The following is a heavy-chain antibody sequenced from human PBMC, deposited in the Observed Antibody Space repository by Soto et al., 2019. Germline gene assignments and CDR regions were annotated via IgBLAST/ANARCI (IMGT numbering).Heavy chain of an antibody. V-gene: IGHV4-39*01. CDR3: ARGRMTTVVTDERLEDYFDY. J-gene: IGHJ4*02. D-gene: IGHD4-17*01. CDR1: GGSISSSSYY. Sequence: SETLSLTCTVSGGSISSSSYYWGWIRQPPGKGLEWIGSIYYSGSTYYNPSLKSRVTISVDTSKNQFSLKLSSVTAADTAVYYCARGRMTTVVTDERLEDYFDYWGQGTLVTVSS. CDR2: IYYSGST.